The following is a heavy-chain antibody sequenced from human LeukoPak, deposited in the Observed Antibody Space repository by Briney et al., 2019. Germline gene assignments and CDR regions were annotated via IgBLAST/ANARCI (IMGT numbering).Heavy chain of an antibody. CDR1: GFTFSSYA. CDR3: AKFRGYYDSSGVRTDY. J-gene: IGHJ4*02. D-gene: IGHD3-22*01. V-gene: IGHV3-23*01. Sequence: GRSLRLSCAASGFTFSSYAMSWVRQAPGKGLEWVSAISGSGGSTYYADSVKGRFTISRDNSKNTLYLQMNSLRAEDTAVYYCAKFRGYYDSSGVRTDYWGRGTLVTVSS. CDR2: ISGSGGST.